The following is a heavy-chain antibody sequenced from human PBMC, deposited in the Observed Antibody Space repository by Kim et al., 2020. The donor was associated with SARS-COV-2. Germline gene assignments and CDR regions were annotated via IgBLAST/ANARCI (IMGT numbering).Heavy chain of an antibody. J-gene: IGHJ4*02. CDR1: GFTFDDYA. V-gene: IGHV3-9*01. CDR3: AKDMTDEWLTQDPYYFDY. D-gene: IGHD6-19*01. Sequence: GGSLRLSCAASGFTFDDYAMHWVRQAPGKGLEWVSGISWNSGSIGYADSVKGRFTISRDNAKNSLYLQMNSLRAEDTALFYCAKDMTDEWLTQDPYYFDYWGQGTLVTVSS. CDR2: ISWNSGSI.